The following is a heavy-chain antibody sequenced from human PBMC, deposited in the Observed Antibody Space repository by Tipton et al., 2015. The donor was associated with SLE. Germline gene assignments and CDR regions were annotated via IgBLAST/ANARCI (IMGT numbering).Heavy chain of an antibody. CDR3: ATIIFYDTSGKRVDP. Sequence: TLSLTCVVSGGSISSSTYYWGWIRQPPGKGLEWLGSIYYSGSTFYNPSLKSRVTMSVDTSKNQFSLKLSSVTAADTAVYYCATIIFYDTSGKRVDPWGQGTLVTVSS. J-gene: IGHJ5*02. CDR2: IYYSGST. D-gene: IGHD3-22*01. V-gene: IGHV4-39*07. CDR1: GGSISSSTYY.